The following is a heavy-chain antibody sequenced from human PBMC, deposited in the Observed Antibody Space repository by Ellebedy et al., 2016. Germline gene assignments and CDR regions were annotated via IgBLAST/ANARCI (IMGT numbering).Heavy chain of an antibody. CDR1: GGSVSSDY. V-gene: IGHV4-59*02. CDR2: VFLTGTT. CDR3: AKWNGGWYAFEV. D-gene: IGHD6-19*01. J-gene: IGHJ3*01. Sequence: SETLSLTCNVFGGSVSSDYWNWIRRPPGKGLEWIGYVFLTGTTNYNPSLKSRVTMSVDTSKSQISLRLTSVTAADTAVYYCAKWNGGWYAFEVWGQGTMVTVSS.